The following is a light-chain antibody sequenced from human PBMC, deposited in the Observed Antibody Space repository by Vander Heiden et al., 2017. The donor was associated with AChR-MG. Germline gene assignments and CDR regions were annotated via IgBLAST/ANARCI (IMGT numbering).Light chain of an antibody. J-gene: IGLJ1*01. CDR3: QSYDTSLSGLYV. V-gene: IGLV1-40*01. CDR2: GNI. CDR1: RPNIGAGNA. Sequence: QSALTQPPSVSGAPGQRVTIPCTGSRPNIGAGNAVHWYQQLPGAAPKLLIYGNINRPSGVPDRFSGSKSGTSASLAITGLQPEDEADYYCQSYDTSLSGLYVVGTGTKVTVL.